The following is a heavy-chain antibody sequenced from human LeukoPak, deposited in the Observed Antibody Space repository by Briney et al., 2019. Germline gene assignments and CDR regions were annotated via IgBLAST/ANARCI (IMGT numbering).Heavy chain of an antibody. V-gene: IGHV4-59*13. CDR3: ARDRRSSPYYYYGMDV. D-gene: IGHD2-2*01. CDR2: IYYSGST. CDR1: GGSISSYY. J-gene: IGHJ6*04. Sequence: SEILSLTCTVSGGSISSYYWSWIRQPPGKGLEWIGYIYYSGSTNYNPSLKSRVTISVDTSKNQFSLKLSSVTAADTAVYYCARDRRSSPYYYYGMDVWGKGTTVTVSS.